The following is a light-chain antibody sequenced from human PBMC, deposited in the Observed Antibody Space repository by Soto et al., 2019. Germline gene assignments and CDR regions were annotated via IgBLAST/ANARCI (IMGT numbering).Light chain of an antibody. CDR3: QQRSNWPPMYT. J-gene: IGKJ2*01. CDR2: DAS. Sequence: EIVLTQSPATLSLSPGERATLSCRASQSVSSYLAWYQQKPGQAPRLLIYDASNRATGIPPRFSGSGSGTDFPLTISSLEPEDFAVYYCQQRSNWPPMYTFGQGTKLEIK. V-gene: IGKV3-11*01. CDR1: QSVSSY.